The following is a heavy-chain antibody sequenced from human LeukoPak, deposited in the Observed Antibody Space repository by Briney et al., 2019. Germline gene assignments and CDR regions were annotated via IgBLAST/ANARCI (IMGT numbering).Heavy chain of an antibody. Sequence: GGSLRLSCAASGFTVSSNYMSWVRQAPGKGLEWVSVIHSGGWTYHADSVKGRFTVSRDTSKNILYLQMNSLRAEDTAVYYCVRGGNSGSYYNNWFDPWGQGILVTVSS. CDR1: GFTVSSNY. J-gene: IGHJ5*02. CDR2: IHSGGWT. V-gene: IGHV3-53*01. D-gene: IGHD3-10*01. CDR3: VRGGNSGSYYNNWFDP.